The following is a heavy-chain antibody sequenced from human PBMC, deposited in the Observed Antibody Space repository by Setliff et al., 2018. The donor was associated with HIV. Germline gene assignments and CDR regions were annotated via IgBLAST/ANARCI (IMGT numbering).Heavy chain of an antibody. V-gene: IGHV4-31*03. CDR2: IYSSGST. Sequence: SETLSLTCTVSGGSISSGAYYWSWIRQHPGKGLEWIGYIYSSGSTYYNPSLKSRVTISVDTSKNQFSLKLSFVTAADTAVYYCATSYNWNYLGWFDPWGQGTLVTVSS. CDR3: ATSYNWNYLGWFDP. D-gene: IGHD1-7*01. CDR1: GGSISSGAYY. J-gene: IGHJ5*02.